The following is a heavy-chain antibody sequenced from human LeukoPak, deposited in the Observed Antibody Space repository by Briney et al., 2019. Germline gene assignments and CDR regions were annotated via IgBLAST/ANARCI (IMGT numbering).Heavy chain of an antibody. CDR3: ARVWAPLYCSGGSCQDY. CDR1: GGSFSGYY. D-gene: IGHD2-15*01. CDR2: INHSGST. J-gene: IGHJ4*02. Sequence: SETLSLTCAVYGGSFSGYYWSWIRQPPGKGLGWIGEINHSGSTNYNPSLKSRVTISVDTSKNQFSLKLSSVTAADTAVFYCARVWAPLYCSGGSCQDYWGQGTLVTVSS. V-gene: IGHV4-34*01.